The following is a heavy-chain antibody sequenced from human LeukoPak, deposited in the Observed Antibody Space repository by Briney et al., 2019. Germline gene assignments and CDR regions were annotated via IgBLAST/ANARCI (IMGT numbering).Heavy chain of an antibody. CDR2: ISTYNGNT. CDR1: GYTFTSYG. D-gene: IGHD5-12*01. Sequence: VKVSCKASGYTFTSYGISWVRQAPGQGLEWMGWISTYNGNTNYAQKLQDRVTMATDTSTSTAYMELRSLKSDDTAVYYCATTRRSGYVTFDYWGQGTLVTVSS. CDR3: ATTRRSGYVTFDY. J-gene: IGHJ4*02. V-gene: IGHV1-18*01.